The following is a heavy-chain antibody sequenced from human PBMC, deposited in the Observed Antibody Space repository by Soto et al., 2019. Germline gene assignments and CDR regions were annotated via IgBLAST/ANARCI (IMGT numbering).Heavy chain of an antibody. J-gene: IGHJ4*02. D-gene: IGHD6-13*01. CDR3: AKRLIAAAGRFDY. CDR1: GFTFSSYA. CDR2: ISYDGSNK. V-gene: IGHV3-30-3*02. Sequence: LRLSCAASGFTFSSYAMHWVRQAPGKGLEWVAVISYDGSNKYYADSVKGRFTISRDNSKNTLYLQMNSLRAEDTAVYYCAKRLIAAAGRFDYWGQGTLVTVSS.